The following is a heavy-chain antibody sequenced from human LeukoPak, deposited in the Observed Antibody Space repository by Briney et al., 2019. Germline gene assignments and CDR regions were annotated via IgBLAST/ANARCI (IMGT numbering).Heavy chain of an antibody. J-gene: IGHJ4*02. CDR3: AKGRYGSGSFFDY. D-gene: IGHD3-10*01. V-gene: IGHV3-9*01. Sequence: GGSLRLSCAASGFTFDDYAMHWARQAPGKGLEWVSGISWNSGSIGYADSVKGRFTISRDNAKNSLYLQMNSLRAEDTALYYCAKGRYGSGSFFDYWGQGTLVTVSS. CDR2: ISWNSGSI. CDR1: GFTFDDYA.